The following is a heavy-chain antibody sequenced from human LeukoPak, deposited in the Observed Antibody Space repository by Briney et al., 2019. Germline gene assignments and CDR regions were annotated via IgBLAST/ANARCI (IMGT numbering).Heavy chain of an antibody. CDR3: ARDRGSGLRYFDY. Sequence: PSETLSLTCAVSGDSVSSIGYYWTWIRQLPGKGPEWIGYIYHSGNTQYNPSLKSRLTISVYTSKNEFSLKLSSVTAADTAVYYCARDRGSGLRYFDYWGQGTLVTVSS. V-gene: IGHV4-31*11. CDR1: GDSVSSIGYY. D-gene: IGHD3-22*01. CDR2: IYHSGNT. J-gene: IGHJ4*02.